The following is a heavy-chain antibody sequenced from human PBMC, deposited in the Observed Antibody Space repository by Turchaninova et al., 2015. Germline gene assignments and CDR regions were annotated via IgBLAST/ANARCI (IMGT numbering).Heavy chain of an antibody. J-gene: IGHJ5*02. CDR2: RNVGNGDT. CDR3: AXXXGPYGSGSHXSWFXX. CDR1: GYTFTSYA. Sequence: QVQLVQSGAEVKKPGASVKVSCKASGYTFTSYAMHWVRQAPGQRLEWLGWRNVGNGDTKYSQNFQCXVTXXXDTXXSKAXLGLSXXRSXXXAVYYCAXXXGPYGSGSHXSWFXXWGQGTLVTXSS. V-gene: IGHV1-3*01. D-gene: IGHD3-10*01.